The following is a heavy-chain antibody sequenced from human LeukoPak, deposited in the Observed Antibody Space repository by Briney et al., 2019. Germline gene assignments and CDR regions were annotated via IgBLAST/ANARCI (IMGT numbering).Heavy chain of an antibody. CDR2: IKSKTDGGTT. CDR1: GFTFSSYA. V-gene: IGHV3-15*01. Sequence: GGSLRLSCAASGFTFSSYAMSWVRQAPGKGLEWVGRIKSKTDGGTTDYAAPVKGRFTISRDDSKNTLYLQMNSLKTEDTAVYYCTTRYFDWLLSNWFDPWGQGTLVTVSS. J-gene: IGHJ5*02. D-gene: IGHD3-9*01. CDR3: TTRYFDWLLSNWFDP.